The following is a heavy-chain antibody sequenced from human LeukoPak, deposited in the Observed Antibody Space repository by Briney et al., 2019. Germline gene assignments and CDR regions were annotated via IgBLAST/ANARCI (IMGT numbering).Heavy chain of an antibody. J-gene: IGHJ4*02. D-gene: IGHD3-10*01. Sequence: GGSLRLSCAASGFTFSSYSMNWVRQAPGKGLEWVSSISSSSSYIYYADSVKGRFTISRDNAKNSLYLQMNSLRAEDTALYYCASSALWFGELSFDYWGQGTLATVSS. CDR1: GFTFSSYS. CDR2: ISSSSSYI. CDR3: ASSALWFGELSFDY. V-gene: IGHV3-21*04.